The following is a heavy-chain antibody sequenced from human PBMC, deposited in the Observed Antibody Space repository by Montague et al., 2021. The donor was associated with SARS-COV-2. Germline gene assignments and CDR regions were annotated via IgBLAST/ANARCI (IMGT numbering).Heavy chain of an antibody. CDR1: GGSFSGYY. D-gene: IGHD4-23*01. J-gene: IGHJ4*02. CDR3: ARWDPQTLTLIGLRGKSASDY. Sequence: SETLSLTCAVYGGSFSGYYWTWIRQSPGKGLEWIAEINHSGTTNYNFNPSLRSRVTISVDTSNIQFSLKLSSVTAADTGVYYCARWDPQTLTLIGLRGKSASDYWGQGTLVTVSS. V-gene: IGHV4-34*01. CDR2: INHSGTT.